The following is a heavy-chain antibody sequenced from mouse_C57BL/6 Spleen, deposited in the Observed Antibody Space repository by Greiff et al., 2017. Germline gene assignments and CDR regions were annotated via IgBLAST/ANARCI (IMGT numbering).Heavy chain of an antibody. V-gene: IGHV1-64*01. J-gene: IGHJ4*01. Sequence: VQLQQSGAELVKPGASVKLSCKASGYTFTSYWMHWVKQRPGQGLEWIGMIHPNSGSTNYNEKFKSKATLTVDQSSSTAYMQLSSRTSADSAVYYGARRWDYSTGAMDYWGQGTSLTVSS. CDR1: GYTFTSYW. CDR3: ARRWDYSTGAMDY. D-gene: IGHD1-1*01. CDR2: IHPNSGST.